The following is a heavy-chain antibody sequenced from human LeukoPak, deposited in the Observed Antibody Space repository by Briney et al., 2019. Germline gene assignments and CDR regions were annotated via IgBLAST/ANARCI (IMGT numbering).Heavy chain of an antibody. CDR3: AAELYGGNSDCCNFEM. D-gene: IGHD4-23*01. CDR2: IIVGSGVT. CDR1: GFTFSSSA. J-gene: IGHJ3*02. Sequence: EASVRVSCKASGFTFSSSAVQWVRQARGQPLEWIGWIIVGSGVTNYAHGLQGRLTITRDMSTSTSYMELSGLTFDDTAVYYCAAELYGGNSDCCNFEMRGRGTLVTVSS. V-gene: IGHV1-58*01.